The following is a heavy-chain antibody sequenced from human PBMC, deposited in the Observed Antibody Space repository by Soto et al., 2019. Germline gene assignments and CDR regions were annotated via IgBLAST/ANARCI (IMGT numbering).Heavy chain of an antibody. CDR3: TKSQSGSYFAAFDI. J-gene: IGHJ3*02. CDR2: VTGSGVTT. D-gene: IGHD3-10*01. V-gene: IGHV3-23*01. Sequence: APGKGLEWVSAVTGSGVTTWYAESFKGRFTISRDNSKNTVFLQMNSLTAEDTALYYCTKSQSGSYFAAFDIWGQGTVVTVSS.